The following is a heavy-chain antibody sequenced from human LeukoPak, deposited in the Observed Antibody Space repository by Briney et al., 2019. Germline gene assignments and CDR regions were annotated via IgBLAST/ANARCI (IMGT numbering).Heavy chain of an antibody. V-gene: IGHV3-30*02. CDR2: IRYDGSNK. CDR1: GFTFSSYG. Sequence: GGSLRLSCAASGFTFSSYGMHWVRQAPGKGLEWVAFIRYDGSNKYYADSVKGRFTISRDNSKNTLYLQMNSLRAEDTAVYYCAKEDGYCSGGSCYLGGYFDYWGQGTLVTVSS. D-gene: IGHD2-15*01. J-gene: IGHJ4*02. CDR3: AKEDGYCSGGSCYLGGYFDY.